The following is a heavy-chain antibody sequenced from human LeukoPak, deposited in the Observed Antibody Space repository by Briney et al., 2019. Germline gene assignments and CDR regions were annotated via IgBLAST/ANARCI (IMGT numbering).Heavy chain of an antibody. CDR1: GYTFTSNY. J-gene: IGHJ6*02. V-gene: IGHV1-46*01. CDR3: ARAIAARGGSYYGMDV. D-gene: IGHD6-6*01. Sequence: GASVKVSCKASGYTFTSNYIHWVRQAPGQGLEWVGMIYPRDGSTSYAQKFQGRVTVTRDTSTSTVHMELSSLRSEDTAVYYCARAIAARGGSYYGMDVWGQGTTVTVSS. CDR2: IYPRDGST.